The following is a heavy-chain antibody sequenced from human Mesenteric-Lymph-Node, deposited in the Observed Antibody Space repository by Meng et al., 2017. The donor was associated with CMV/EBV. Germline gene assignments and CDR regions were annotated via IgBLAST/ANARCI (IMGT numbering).Heavy chain of an antibody. J-gene: IGHJ6*02. CDR1: GFIFSSYS. D-gene: IGHD3-3*01. CDR3: ARGILTIFGVATYYYGMDV. V-gene: IGHV3-21*01. CDR2: ISSSSRYI. Sequence: GESLKISCTASGFIFSSYSMNWVRQAPGKGLEWVSSISSSSRYIYYADSVKGRFIISRDNAKNSLYLQMNSLRAEDTAVYYCARGILTIFGVATYYYGMDVWGQGTTVTVSS.